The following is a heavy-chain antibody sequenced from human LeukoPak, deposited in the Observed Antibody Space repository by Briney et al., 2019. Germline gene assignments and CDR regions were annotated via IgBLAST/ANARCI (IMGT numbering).Heavy chain of an antibody. J-gene: IGHJ4*02. D-gene: IGHD5-18*01. CDR1: GGSFSGYY. CDR2: INHSGST. Sequence: SETLSLTCAVYGGSFSGYYWSWIRQPPGKGLEWIGEINHSGSTNYNPSLKSRVTISVDTSKNQFSLKLSSVTAADTAVYYCARIPRVGYSYGQFDYWGQGTLVTVSS. V-gene: IGHV4-34*01. CDR3: ARIPRVGYSYGQFDY.